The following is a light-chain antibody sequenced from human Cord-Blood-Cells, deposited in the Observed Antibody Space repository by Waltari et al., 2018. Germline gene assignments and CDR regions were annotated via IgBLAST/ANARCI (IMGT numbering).Light chain of an antibody. J-gene: IGLJ1*01. V-gene: IGLV2-14*03. CDR1: SSDVGGYNY. Sequence: QSALTQPASVSGSPGQSITISCTGTSSDVGGYNYVSWYQQHPGKAPKLMIYDVSKRPSVGSNRFSGSKSGNTASLTISGLQAEDEADYYCSSYTSSSTLVFGTGTKVTVL. CDR2: DVS. CDR3: SSYTSSSTLV.